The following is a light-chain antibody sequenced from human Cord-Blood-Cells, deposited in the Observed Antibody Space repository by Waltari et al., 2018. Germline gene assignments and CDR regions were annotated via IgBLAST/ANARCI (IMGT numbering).Light chain of an antibody. V-gene: IGKV3-20*01. CDR3: QQYGSSRT. Sequence: DIVLTQSPGTLSLSPGDRATLSCRASQSVSSSYLAWYQQKPGQAPRLLIYGASSRATGIPDRFSGSGSGTDFTLTISRLEPEDFAVYYCQQYGSSRTFGQGTKLEIK. J-gene: IGKJ2*01. CDR1: QSVSSSY. CDR2: GAS.